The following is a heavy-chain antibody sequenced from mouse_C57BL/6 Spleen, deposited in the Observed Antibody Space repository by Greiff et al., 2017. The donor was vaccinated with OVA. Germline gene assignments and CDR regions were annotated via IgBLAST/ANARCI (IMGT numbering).Heavy chain of an antibody. CDR1: GYTFTDYE. Sequence: QVQLQQSGAELVRPGASVTLSCKASGYTFTDYEMHWVKQTPVHGLEWIGAIDPETGGTAYNQKFKGKAILTADKSSSTAYMELRSLTSEDSAVYSFTTFYSGSTSWFAYWAQGPLVTASA. V-gene: IGHV1-15*01. J-gene: IGHJ3*01. D-gene: IGHD1-1*01. CDR3: TTFYSGSTSWFAY. CDR2: IDPETGGT.